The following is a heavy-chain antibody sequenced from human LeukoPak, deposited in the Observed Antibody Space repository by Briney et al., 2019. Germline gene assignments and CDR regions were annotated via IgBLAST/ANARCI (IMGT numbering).Heavy chain of an antibody. CDR1: GFNFDDYY. V-gene: IGHV3-11*04. CDR2: ISSSSGSM. D-gene: IGHD3-22*01. CDR3: ARAGISGYFYPNEYFNH. J-gene: IGHJ1*01. Sequence: GGSLRLSCVGSGFNFDDYYMSWIRQAPGKGLEWVSYISSSSGSMYYLDSVKGRFTISRDNAKNSLYLQMNSLQVEDSAVYFCARAGISGYFYPNEYFNHWGPGTRVVVSS.